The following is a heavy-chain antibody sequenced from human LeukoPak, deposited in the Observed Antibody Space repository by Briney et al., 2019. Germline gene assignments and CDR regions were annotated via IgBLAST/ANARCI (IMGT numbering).Heavy chain of an antibody. Sequence: PSATLSLTCTVSGGSISRSSYYWGWIRQTPGKGLEWIGRNYYSGSTYYKSSLKSRVTILLDTSKNQFSLKLSSVTAADTAVYYCARARHGYIYGYRPNELGHFFDYWGQGTLVTVSS. CDR2: NYYSGST. V-gene: IGHV4-39*07. CDR3: ARARHGYIYGYRPNELGHFFDY. J-gene: IGHJ4*02. D-gene: IGHD5-18*01. CDR1: GGSISRSSYY.